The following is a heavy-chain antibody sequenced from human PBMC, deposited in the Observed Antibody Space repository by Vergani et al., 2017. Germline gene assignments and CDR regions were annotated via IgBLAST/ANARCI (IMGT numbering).Heavy chain of an antibody. D-gene: IGHD7-27*01. J-gene: IGHJ3*02. CDR3: SRPGDHRAFDI. CDR2: ISSSSSTI. Sequence: EVQLVESGGGLVQPGGSLRLSCAASGFTFSSYSMNWVRQAPGEGLEWVSYISSSSSTIYYADSLKGRLTISRDNAKNSLYLQMNSLSADDTTVYYCSRPGDHRAFDIWGQVTIVTAAS. V-gene: IGHV3-48*04. CDR1: GFTFSSYS.